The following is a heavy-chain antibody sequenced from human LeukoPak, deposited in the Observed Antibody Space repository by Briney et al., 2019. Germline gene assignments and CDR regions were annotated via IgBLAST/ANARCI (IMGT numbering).Heavy chain of an antibody. J-gene: IGHJ4*02. CDR2: IIPIFGTA. D-gene: IGHD5-24*01. CDR3: AREGAMATILFDY. CDR1: GGTFSSYA. V-gene: IGHV1-69*01. Sequence: SVKVSCKASGGTFSSYAISWVRQAPGQGLEWMGGIIPIFGTANYAQKFQGRVTITADESKSTAYMELSSLRSEDTAVYYCAREGAMATILFDYWGQGTWSPSPQ.